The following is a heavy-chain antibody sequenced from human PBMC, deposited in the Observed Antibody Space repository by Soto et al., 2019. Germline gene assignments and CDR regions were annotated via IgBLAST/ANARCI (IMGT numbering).Heavy chain of an antibody. CDR1: GGSVSSSTW. J-gene: IGHJ2*01. CDR2: TYHSGST. Sequence: SETLSLTCAVSGGSVSSSTWWSWVRQPPGKGLEWIGETYHSGSTDYNPSLKSRVTISVDKSKNYFSLKLSSVTAADTAVYYCARFKQHWYLDLWGRGTLVTVYS. CDR3: ARFKQHWYLDL. V-gene: IGHV4-4*02.